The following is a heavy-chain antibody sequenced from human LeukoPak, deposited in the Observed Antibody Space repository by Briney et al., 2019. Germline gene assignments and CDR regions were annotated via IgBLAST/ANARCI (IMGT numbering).Heavy chain of an antibody. J-gene: IGHJ6*03. CDR1: GGSISSYY. V-gene: IGHV4-59*01. D-gene: IGHD5-12*01. CDR2: IYYSGST. CDR3: ARGHGYSGYDFRRLDYYYYYYMDV. Sequence: KPSETLSLTCTVSGGSISSYYWSWIRQPPGKGLEWIGYIYYSGSTNYNPSLKSRVTISVDTSKNQFSLKLSSVTAADTAVYYCARGHGYSGYDFRRLDYYYYYYMDVWGKGTTVTISS.